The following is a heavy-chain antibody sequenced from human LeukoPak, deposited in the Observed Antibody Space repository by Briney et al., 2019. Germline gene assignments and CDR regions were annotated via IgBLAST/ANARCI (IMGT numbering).Heavy chain of an antibody. J-gene: IGHJ5*02. CDR1: GFTFSSYW. CDR2: INSDGSST. CDR3: ARNPSYGSGSYPMNWFDP. V-gene: IGHV3-74*01. D-gene: IGHD3-10*01. Sequence: GGSLRLSCAASGFTFSSYWMHWVRHAPGKGLVWVSRINSDGSSTSYADSVKGRFTISRDNAKNTLYLQMNSLRAEDTAVYYCARNPSYGSGSYPMNWFDPWGQGTLVTVSS.